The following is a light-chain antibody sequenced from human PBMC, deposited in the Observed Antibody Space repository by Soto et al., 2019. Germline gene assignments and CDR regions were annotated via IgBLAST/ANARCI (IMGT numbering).Light chain of an antibody. J-gene: IGLJ2*01. CDR2: EVS. V-gene: IGLV2-8*01. CDR3: SSYAGSNNNVV. CDR1: SSDVGAYNY. Sequence: QSALTQPPSASGSPGQSVTISCTGTSSDVGAYNYVSWYQQHPGKSPQLMIYEVSKRPSGVPDRFSGSKSGNTASLTVSGLQAEDEADYYCSSYAGSNNNVVFGGGTQLTVL.